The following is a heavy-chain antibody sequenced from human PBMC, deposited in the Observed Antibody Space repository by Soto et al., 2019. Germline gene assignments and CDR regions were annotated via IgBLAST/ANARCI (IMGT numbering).Heavy chain of an antibody. D-gene: IGHD3-3*01. J-gene: IGHJ4*02. V-gene: IGHV3-7*01. CDR1: GFTSSNHW. Sequence: GGSLRLSCAASGFTSSNHWTNWVRQVPGRGMEWVAKIKADGSSTYFADSVRGRFTISRDTAKNARFLQMNSLRVEDTAIYYCARDVEWSFDFWGLGTMVAVSS. CDR3: ARDVEWSFDF. CDR2: IKADGSST.